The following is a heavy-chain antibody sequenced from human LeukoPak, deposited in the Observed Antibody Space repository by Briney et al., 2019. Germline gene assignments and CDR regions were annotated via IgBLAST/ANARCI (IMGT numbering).Heavy chain of an antibody. CDR2: INTKTGRT. CDR1: GYSFTEYY. D-gene: IGHD3-3*01. V-gene: IGHV1-2*02. CDR3: ARADFIDAGPYLIGP. Sequence: ASVSVSCKTSGYSFTEYYIHWVRQAPGQGLEWMGWINTKTGRTSSARKFQGRVTMTRDPSITTVYMDMAWLTSDDTAIYFCARADFIDAGPYLIGPWGQGTLVTVSS. J-gene: IGHJ5*02.